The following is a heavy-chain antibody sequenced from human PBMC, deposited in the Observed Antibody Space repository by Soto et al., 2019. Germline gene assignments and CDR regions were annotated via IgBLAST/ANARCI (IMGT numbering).Heavy chain of an antibody. CDR3: ARETTGYYCYYYYGMDV. CDR1: GYTFTSYG. J-gene: IGHJ6*02. V-gene: IGHV1-18*04. Sequence: ASVKVSCKASGYTFTSYGISWVRQAPGQGLEWMGWISAYNGNTNYAQKLQGRVTMTTDTSTSTAYMELRSLRSDDTAVYYCARETTGYYCYYYYGMDVWGQGTTVTVS. CDR2: ISAYNGNT. D-gene: IGHD1-1*01.